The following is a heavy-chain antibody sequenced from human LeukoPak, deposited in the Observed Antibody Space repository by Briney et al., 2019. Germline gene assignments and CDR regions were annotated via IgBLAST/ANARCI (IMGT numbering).Heavy chain of an antibody. Sequence: GGSLRLSCATSGFAFSTCGMSWVRQAPGKGLEWVALISSDGSDKKYADSVKGRFTISRDNSKNTLYLQMHSLGVEDTAVYYCARDYPADYWGQGTLVTVSS. CDR1: GFAFSTCG. V-gene: IGHV3-30*03. J-gene: IGHJ4*02. CDR3: ARDYPADY. CDR2: ISSDGSDK.